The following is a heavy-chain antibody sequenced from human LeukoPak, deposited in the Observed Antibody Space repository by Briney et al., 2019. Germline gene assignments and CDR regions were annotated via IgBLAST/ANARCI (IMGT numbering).Heavy chain of an antibody. CDR3: ARDAVKYGDYGEYYFDY. Sequence: GASVMVSCKASGYTFTSYGISWVRQAPGQGLEWMGWISAYNGNTNYAQKLQGRVTMTTDTSTSTAYMELRSLRSDDTAVYYCARDAVKYGDYGEYYFDYWGQGTLVTVSS. J-gene: IGHJ4*02. CDR1: GYTFTSYG. V-gene: IGHV1-18*01. D-gene: IGHD4-17*01. CDR2: ISAYNGNT.